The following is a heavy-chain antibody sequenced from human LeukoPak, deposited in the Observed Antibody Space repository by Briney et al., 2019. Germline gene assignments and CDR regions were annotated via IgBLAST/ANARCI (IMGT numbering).Heavy chain of an antibody. Sequence: HPGGSLRLSCAASGFTFSYHWMTWVRQAPGKGLEWVANIKNDGAVKNYVDSVKGRFTISRDNAKNSLYLQMNSLRAEDTAVYYCAKAPDDYVWGSYRYTEAHWGQGTLVTVSS. CDR3: AKAPDDYVWGSYRYTEAH. V-gene: IGHV3-7*03. D-gene: IGHD3-16*02. J-gene: IGHJ4*02. CDR2: IKNDGAVK. CDR1: GFTFSYHW.